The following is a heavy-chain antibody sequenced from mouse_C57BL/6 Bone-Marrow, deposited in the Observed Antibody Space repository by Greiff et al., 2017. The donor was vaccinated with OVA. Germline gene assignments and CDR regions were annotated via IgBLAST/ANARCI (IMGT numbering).Heavy chain of an antibody. D-gene: IGHD1-1*01. CDR3: ARNYGSSLYFDY. V-gene: IGHV1-66*01. CDR2: IYPGSGNT. J-gene: IGHJ2*01. Sequence: VQLQQSGPELVKPGASVKISCKASGYSFTSYYIHWVKQRPGQGLEWIGWIYPGSGNTKYNEKFKGKATLTADTSSSTAYMQLSSLTSEDSAVYYCARNYGSSLYFDYWGQGTTLTVSS. CDR1: GYSFTSYY.